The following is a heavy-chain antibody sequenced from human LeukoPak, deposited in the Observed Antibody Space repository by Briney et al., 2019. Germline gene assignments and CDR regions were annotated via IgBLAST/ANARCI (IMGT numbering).Heavy chain of an antibody. D-gene: IGHD3-10*02. J-gene: IGHJ6*04. CDR2: ISSSGSTI. CDR1: GFTFSSYE. CDR3: AELGITMIGGV. V-gene: IGHV3-48*03. Sequence: PGGSLRLSCAASGFTFSSYEMNWVRQAPGKGLEWVSYISSSGSTIYYADSVKGRFTISRDNAKNSLYLQMNSLRAEDTAVYYCAELGITMIGGVWGEGTTVTIFS.